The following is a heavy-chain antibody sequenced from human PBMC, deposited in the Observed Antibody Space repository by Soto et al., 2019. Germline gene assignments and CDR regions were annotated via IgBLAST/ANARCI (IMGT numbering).Heavy chain of an antibody. V-gene: IGHV3-15*01. CDR1: GFTFSNAW. CDR3: TTEETDYDYVWGSYRYIPYYFDY. CDR2: IKSKTDGGTT. Sequence: GGSLRLSCAASGFTFSNAWMSWVRQAPGKGLEWVGRIKSKTDGGTTDYAAPVKGRFTISRDDSKNTLYLQMNSLKTEDTAVYYCTTEETDYDYVWGSYRYIPYYFDYWGQGTLVTVSS. J-gene: IGHJ4*02. D-gene: IGHD3-16*02.